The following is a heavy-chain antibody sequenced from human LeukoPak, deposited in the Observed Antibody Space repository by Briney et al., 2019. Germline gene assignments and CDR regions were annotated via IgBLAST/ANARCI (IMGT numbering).Heavy chain of an antibody. J-gene: IGHJ4*02. D-gene: IGHD7-27*01. CDR2: IYYSGST. Sequence: PSETLSLTCTVSGGTISSYYWSWIRQPPGKGLEWIGYIYYSGSTNYNPSLKSRVTISVDTSKNQFSLKLSSVTAADTAVYYCASSFELDWGRYFDYWGQGTLVTVSS. V-gene: IGHV4-59*01. CDR1: GGTISSYY. CDR3: ASSFELDWGRYFDY.